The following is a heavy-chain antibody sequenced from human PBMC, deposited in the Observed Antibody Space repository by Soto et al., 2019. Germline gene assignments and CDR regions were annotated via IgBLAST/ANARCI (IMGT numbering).Heavy chain of an antibody. CDR2: IYYSGST. CDR3: ARVNYGSFDP. V-gene: IGHV4-31*03. Sequence: PSETLSLTCTVSDGSISSVGYYWSWIRQHPGKGLEWIGYIYYSGSTYYNPSLKSRVTISVDTSKNQFSLKLSSVTAADTAVYYCARVNYGSFDPWGQGTLVTVS. J-gene: IGHJ5*02. CDR1: DGSISSVGYY. D-gene: IGHD3-10*01.